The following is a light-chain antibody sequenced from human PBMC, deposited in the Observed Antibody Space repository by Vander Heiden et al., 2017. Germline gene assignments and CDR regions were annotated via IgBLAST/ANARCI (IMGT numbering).Light chain of an antibody. CDR3: QQRCNWPIT. CDR1: QSVSSY. CDR2: DAS. V-gene: IGKV3-11*01. J-gene: IGKJ5*01. Sequence: IVLTHSPATLSGSPGERATLACRASQSVSSYLAWYQQKPGQAPRPLIYDASSMATGIPARFSGSGSGTDFTLTISSLEPEDFAVYYCQQRCNWPITFGQGTRLEIK.